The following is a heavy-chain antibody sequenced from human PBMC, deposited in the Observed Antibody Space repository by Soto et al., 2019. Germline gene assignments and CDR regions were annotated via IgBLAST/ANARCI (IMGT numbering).Heavy chain of an antibody. CDR1: GGTFSCYT. D-gene: IGHD2-2*01. CDR2: IIPIFGTA. Sequence: QVQLVQSGAEVKKPGSSVKVSCKASGGTFSCYTISWVRQAPGQGLEWMGGIIPIFGTANYTQKFQGRVTITADESPSTAYMELSCLRSGDTAAYSCAKVGGSTWFYPWGQATLLTVSS. CDR3: AKVGGSTWFYP. J-gene: IGHJ5*02. V-gene: IGHV1-69*12.